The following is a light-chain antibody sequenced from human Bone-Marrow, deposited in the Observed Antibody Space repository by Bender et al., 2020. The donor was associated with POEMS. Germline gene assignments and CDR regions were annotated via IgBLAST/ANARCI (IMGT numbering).Light chain of an antibody. Sequence: QSALTQPPSASGSPGQSVTISCTGTSSDVGGYNYVSWYVQHPGKAPKVMIYEVNKRPSGVPDRFSGSRSGTSASLAISGLQSEDEADYYCAVWDDSLNGWVFGGGTKLTVL. CDR2: EVN. CDR3: AVWDDSLNGWV. CDR1: SSDVGGYNY. V-gene: IGLV2-8*01. J-gene: IGLJ3*02.